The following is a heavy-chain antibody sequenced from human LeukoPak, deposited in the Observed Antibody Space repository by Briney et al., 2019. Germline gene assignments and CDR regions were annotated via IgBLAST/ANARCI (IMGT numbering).Heavy chain of an antibody. Sequence: SETLSLTCAVYGGSFSGYYWSWIRQPPGKGLEWIGEINRSGSTNYNPSLKSRVTISVDTSKNQFSLKLSSVTAADTAVYYCARHRRLDLWFGESRAYNWFDPWGQGTLVTVSS. CDR1: GGSFSGYY. D-gene: IGHD3-10*01. CDR2: INRSGST. J-gene: IGHJ5*02. V-gene: IGHV4-34*01. CDR3: ARHRRLDLWFGESRAYNWFDP.